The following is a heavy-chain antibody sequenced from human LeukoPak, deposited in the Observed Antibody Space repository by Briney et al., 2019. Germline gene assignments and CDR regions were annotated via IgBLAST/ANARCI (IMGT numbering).Heavy chain of an antibody. V-gene: IGHV3-30*01. CDR3: ARDVVGYGSSSVGLYYYYMDV. Sequence: GGSLRLSCTASGFTFGDYAMSWFRQAPGKGLGWVAVISYDGSNKYYADSVKGRFTISRDNSKNTLYLQMNSLRAEDTAVYYCARDVVGYGSSSVGLYYYYMDVWGKGTTVTVSS. CDR1: GFTFGDYA. CDR2: ISYDGSNK. D-gene: IGHD6-6*01. J-gene: IGHJ6*03.